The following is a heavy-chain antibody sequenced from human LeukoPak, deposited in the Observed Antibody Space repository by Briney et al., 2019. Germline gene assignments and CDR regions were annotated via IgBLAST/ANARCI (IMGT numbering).Heavy chain of an antibody. D-gene: IGHD7-27*01. CDR3: ARDWNAGDDVFDM. J-gene: IGHJ3*02. CDR2: INGDGRTT. Sequence: AGGSLRLSCAVSGFTFSSYWMHRVRQAPGKGLVWVSRINGDGRTTNYVDSVKGRFTVSRDNAKNTLYLQMNSLRAEDTAVYFCARDWNAGDDVFDMWGQGTMVTVSS. V-gene: IGHV3-74*01. CDR1: GFTFSSYW.